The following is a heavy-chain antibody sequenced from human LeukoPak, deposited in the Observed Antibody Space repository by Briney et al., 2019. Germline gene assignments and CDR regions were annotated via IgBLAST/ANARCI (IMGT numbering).Heavy chain of an antibody. J-gene: IGHJ4*02. CDR3: ARTDSSGFRFDS. CDR2: IYPGDSDT. CDR1: GYSFASYW. Sequence: KLGESLKISCKGSGYSFASYWIGWVRQMPGQGLEWMGIIYPGDSDTTYSPSFQGQVTISADKSISTAYLQWSSLKASDTAMYYCARTDSSGFRFDSWGQGTLVTVSS. V-gene: IGHV5-51*01. D-gene: IGHD3-22*01.